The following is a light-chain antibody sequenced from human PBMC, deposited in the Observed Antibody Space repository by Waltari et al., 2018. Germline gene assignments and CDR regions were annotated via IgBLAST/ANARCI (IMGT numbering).Light chain of an antibody. CDR3: SSYRMSSTLGV. CDR2: EVS. CDR1: SSDVGSYNR. Sequence: QSALTQPPSVSGSPGQSVTIPCTGTSSDVGSYNRVPWYQQSPGTAPKLIIYEVSNRPSGVPDRFSGSKSGNTASLTISGLQAEDEADYYCSSYRMSSTLGVLGGGTKLTVL. V-gene: IGLV2-18*02. J-gene: IGLJ2*01.